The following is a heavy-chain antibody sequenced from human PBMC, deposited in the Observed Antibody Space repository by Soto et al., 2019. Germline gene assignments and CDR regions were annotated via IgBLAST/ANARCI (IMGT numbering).Heavy chain of an antibody. V-gene: IGHV1-2*02. CDR3: AKGGAIVAAGTRVYLYNAMDV. CDR2: INPNSGDT. Sequence: QVQLVQSGTEVKRPGDSVKVSCKASGYTFTGYYVHWVRQAPGQGLEWMGWINPNSGDTYLEQRFQGGVTMNRAPSIGTAYMELRGLKSDDTAEYYCAKGGAIVAAGTRVYLYNAMDVWGQGTTVTVSS. J-gene: IGHJ6*02. CDR1: GYTFTGYY. D-gene: IGHD1-26*01.